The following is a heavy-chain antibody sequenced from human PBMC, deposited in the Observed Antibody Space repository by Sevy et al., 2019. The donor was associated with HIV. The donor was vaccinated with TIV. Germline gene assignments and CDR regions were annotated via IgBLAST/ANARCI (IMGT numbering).Heavy chain of an antibody. D-gene: IGHD6-13*01. J-gene: IGHJ6*03. CDR2: ISGSGGST. Sequence: GGSLRLSCAASGFTFSSYAMSWVRQAPGKGLEWVSAISGSGGSTYYADSVKGRFTISRDNSKNTLYLQMNSLRAEDTAVYYCAKGGSSWYGSGMDVWGKGTTVTVSS. CDR1: GFTFSSYA. V-gene: IGHV3-23*01. CDR3: AKGGSSWYGSGMDV.